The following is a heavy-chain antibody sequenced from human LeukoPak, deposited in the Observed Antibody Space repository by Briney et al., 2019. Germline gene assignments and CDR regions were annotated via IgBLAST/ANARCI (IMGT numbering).Heavy chain of an antibody. D-gene: IGHD2-15*01. J-gene: IGHJ4*02. CDR1: GCRFSDYW. CDR2: IKEDGREK. Sequence: GGSLRLSCEASGCRFSDYWMTWVRQAPGKGLEWVANIKEDGREKYYVDSVKGRFTLSKDNAKNSVYLQMNSLGAEDTAVYYCARGWGEKGYCRGGTCNNPQFDYWGQGILVTVSS. V-gene: IGHV3-7*01. CDR3: ARGWGEKGYCRGGTCNNPQFDY.